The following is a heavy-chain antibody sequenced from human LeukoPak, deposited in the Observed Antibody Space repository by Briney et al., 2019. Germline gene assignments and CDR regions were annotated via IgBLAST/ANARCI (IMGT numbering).Heavy chain of an antibody. CDR3: ARVSVVYTYYYYYMDV. Sequence: ASVKVSCKASGYTFTSYGISWVRQAPGQGLEWKGWISAYNGNTNYAQKLQGRVTMTTDTSTSTAYMELRSLRSDDTAVYYCARVSVVYTYYYYYMDVWGKGTTVTVSS. CDR1: GYTFTSYG. V-gene: IGHV1-18*01. CDR2: ISAYNGNT. J-gene: IGHJ6*03. D-gene: IGHD2-8*02.